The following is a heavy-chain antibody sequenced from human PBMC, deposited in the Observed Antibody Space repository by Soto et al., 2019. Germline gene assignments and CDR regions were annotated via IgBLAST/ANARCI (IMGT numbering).Heavy chain of an antibody. V-gene: IGHV3-64*02. CDR3: ARARCSSGQCYYFDY. CDR1: GFTFGSYI. J-gene: IGHJ4*02. CDR2: ISRSGDRT. D-gene: IGHD2-15*01. Sequence: ESGEGLVQPGGSLSLSCAASGFTFGSYIIHWIRQPPGKGLEFVSAISRSGDRTYYADSVKGRFTITRDNSKNTVWLQMGSLRAEDMAVYYCARARCSSGQCYYFDYWGRGALVSVSS.